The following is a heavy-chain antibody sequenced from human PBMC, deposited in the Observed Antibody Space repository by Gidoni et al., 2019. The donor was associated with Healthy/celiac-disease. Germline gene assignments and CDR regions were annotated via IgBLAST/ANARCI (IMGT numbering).Heavy chain of an antibody. CDR2: IRYDGSNK. J-gene: IGHJ4*02. CDR1: GFTFSSYV. V-gene: IGHV3-30*02. D-gene: IGHD4-17*01. Sequence: QVQLVESWGGVVQPGGSLRLSCAASGFTFSSYVMHWVRQAPGKGLEWVAFIRYDGSNKYYADSVKGRFTISRDNSKNTLDLQMNSLRAEETAVYYWAVGLRGYWGQGTLVTVSS. CDR3: AVGLRGY.